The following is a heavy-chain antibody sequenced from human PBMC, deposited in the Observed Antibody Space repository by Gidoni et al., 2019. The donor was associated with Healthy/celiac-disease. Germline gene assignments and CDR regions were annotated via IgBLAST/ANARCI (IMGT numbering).Heavy chain of an antibody. CDR2: ISGSGGST. V-gene: IGHV3-23*01. CDR3: AKEGYDSSGTVPFCDY. D-gene: IGHD3-22*01. CDR1: AFTFRSYA. J-gene: IGHJ4*02. Sequence: EVQLLESGGGLVQPGGSLRLSCAASAFTFRSYAMSWVRQAPGKGLEWVSAISGSGGSTYYADSVKGRFTISRDNSKNTLYLQMNSLRAEDTAVYYCAKEGYDSSGTVPFCDYWGQGTLVTVSS.